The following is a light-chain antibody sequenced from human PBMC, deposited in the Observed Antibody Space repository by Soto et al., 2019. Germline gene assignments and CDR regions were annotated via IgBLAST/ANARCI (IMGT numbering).Light chain of an antibody. Sequence: DIVMTQSPLSLPVTPGEPASFSCRSSQSLLHSDGYNYLDWYLQKPGQSPQLLIYLRSNRASGVPDRFSGSGSGTDFTLKITRVEAEDVGVYYCMQALQSPFTLGPGTKVDI. CDR1: QSLLHSDGYNY. CDR3: MQALQSPFT. J-gene: IGKJ3*01. V-gene: IGKV2-28*01. CDR2: LRS.